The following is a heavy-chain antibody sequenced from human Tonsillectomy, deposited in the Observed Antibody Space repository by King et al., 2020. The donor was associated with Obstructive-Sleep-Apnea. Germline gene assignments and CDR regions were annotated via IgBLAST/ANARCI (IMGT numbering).Heavy chain of an antibody. CDR1: GGSFSGYY. CDR3: ARAYSGYYCDY. V-gene: IGHV4-34*01. Sequence: VQLQQWGAGLLKPSETLSLTCAVYGGSFSGYYWSWIRQPPGKGLEWIGEINHSGSTNYNPSLKSRVTISVDTSKNQFSLKLSSVTAADTAVYYCARAYSGYYCDYWGQGTLVTVSS. J-gene: IGHJ4*02. CDR2: INHSGST. D-gene: IGHD3-22*01.